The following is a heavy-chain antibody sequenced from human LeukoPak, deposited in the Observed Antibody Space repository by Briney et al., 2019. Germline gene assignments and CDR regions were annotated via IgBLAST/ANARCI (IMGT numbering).Heavy chain of an antibody. V-gene: IGHV4-59*01. CDR1: GGSISSYY. CDR2: IYYSGST. Sequence: PSETLSLTRTVSGGSISSYYWSWIRQPPGKGLEWIGYIYYSGSTNYNPSLKSRVTISVDTSKNQFSLKLSSVTAADTAVYYCACTHYYDSSGYAEAWFDPWGQGTLVTVSS. D-gene: IGHD3-22*01. CDR3: ACTHYYDSSGYAEAWFDP. J-gene: IGHJ5*02.